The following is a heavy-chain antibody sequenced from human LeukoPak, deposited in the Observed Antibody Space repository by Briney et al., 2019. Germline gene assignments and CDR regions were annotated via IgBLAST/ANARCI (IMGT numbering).Heavy chain of an antibody. CDR1: GYSISSGYY. Sequence: PSETLSLTCAVSGYSISSGYYWGWSRQPPGKGLEWIGSIYHSGSTYYNPSLKSRVTISVDASKSQFSLKLSSVTAADTAVNYCARLLPPYQLEDWLVSSFDPWGQGTLVTVSS. CDR3: ARLLPPYQLEDWLVSSFDP. V-gene: IGHV4-38-2*01. CDR2: IYHSGST. J-gene: IGHJ5*02. D-gene: IGHD2-2*01.